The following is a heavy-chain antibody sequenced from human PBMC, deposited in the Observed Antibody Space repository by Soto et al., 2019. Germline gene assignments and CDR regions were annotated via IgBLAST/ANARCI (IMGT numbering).Heavy chain of an antibody. D-gene: IGHD2-2*01. Sequence: GASVKVSCKASGGTFSSYAISWVRQAPGRGLEWLGGIITIFGTGNYAQKFQRRVTLTADKPTRTAYMELSSLRSEQTPVYSCASASSVSFDPWVQGTLVTVSS. CDR2: IITIFGTG. J-gene: IGHJ5*02. V-gene: IGHV1-69*06. CDR3: ASASSVSFDP. CDR1: GGTFSSYA.